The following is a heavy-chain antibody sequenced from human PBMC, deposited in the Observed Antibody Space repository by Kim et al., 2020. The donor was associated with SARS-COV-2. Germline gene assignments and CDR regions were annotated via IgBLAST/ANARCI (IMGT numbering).Heavy chain of an antibody. J-gene: IGHJ6*04. CDR1: GFIFSNYF. CDR2: ISAVSTTI. CDR3: AHNYGCQTLDV. D-gene: IGHD5-18*01. Sequence: GGSLRLSCEGSGFIFSNYFMAWVRQAPGKGLEWISYISAVSTTIYYADSVKGRFTISRDNAKNSVYLQMNRLRVEDTAVYYCAHNYGCQTLDVWGKGTTVIVSS. V-gene: IGHV3-11*01.